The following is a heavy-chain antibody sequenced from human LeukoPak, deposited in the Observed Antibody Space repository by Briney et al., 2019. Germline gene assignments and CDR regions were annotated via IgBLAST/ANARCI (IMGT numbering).Heavy chain of an antibody. Sequence: GGSLRLSCAASGFIFRNYAMSWVRQAPGKGLEWVGRIKRKTDGGTTDYAAPVKGRFTISRDDSKNTLFLQMNSLKTEDTAVYYCTTGAMIVSWGQGTLVTVSS. CDR3: TTGAMIVS. CDR1: GFIFRNYA. D-gene: IGHD3-22*01. CDR2: IKRKTDGGTT. V-gene: IGHV3-15*01. J-gene: IGHJ5*02.